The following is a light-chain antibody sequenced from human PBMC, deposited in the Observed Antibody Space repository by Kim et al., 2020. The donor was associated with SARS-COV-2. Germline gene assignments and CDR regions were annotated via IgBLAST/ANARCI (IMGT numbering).Light chain of an antibody. V-gene: IGKV1-16*02. Sequence: AAVGDRVTITCRARQDISNYLAWWQQKPGKAAQKLIYDAASWQNGGPSKFSSSRCGTDDTLTISSRQPEEFATYYCQQYNNNPITFGQGTRLEIK. CDR3: QQYNNNPIT. CDR1: QDISNY. J-gene: IGKJ5*01. CDR2: DAA.